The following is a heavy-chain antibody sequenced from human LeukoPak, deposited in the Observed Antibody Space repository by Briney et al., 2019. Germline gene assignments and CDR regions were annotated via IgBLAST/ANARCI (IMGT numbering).Heavy chain of an antibody. D-gene: IGHD3-3*02. J-gene: IGHJ4*02. CDR3: ATRHFCINTDRLY. CDR2: IYHSGRT. Sequence: SETLSLTCTVSVASISSGNGWTWVRQPPGKGLEGIGEIYHSGRTNYNPALNSRVTISLDKSNNKFSLRLTPVTAADTAVYYCATRHFCINTDRLYWRQGSLVTVSS. CDR1: VASISSGNG. V-gene: IGHV4-4*02.